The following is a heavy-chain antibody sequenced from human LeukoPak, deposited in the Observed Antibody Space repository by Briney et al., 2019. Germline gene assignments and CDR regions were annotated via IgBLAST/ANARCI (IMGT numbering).Heavy chain of an antibody. Sequence: GGSLRLSCAASGFTFSSYSISWVRQAPGKGLEWVSAISGSGGSTYYADSVKGRFTISRDNSKNTLYLQMNSLRAEDTAVYYCAKSPDGYNYRGDYWGQGTLVTVSS. V-gene: IGHV3-23*01. CDR1: GFTFSSYS. D-gene: IGHD5-24*01. CDR3: AKSPDGYNYRGDY. J-gene: IGHJ4*02. CDR2: ISGSGGST.